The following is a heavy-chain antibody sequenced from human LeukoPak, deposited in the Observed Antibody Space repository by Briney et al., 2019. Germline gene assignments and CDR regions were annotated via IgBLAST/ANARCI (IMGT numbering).Heavy chain of an antibody. CDR1: GFTFDDYA. J-gene: IGHJ4*02. CDR2: ISWNSGSI. V-gene: IGHV3-9*01. Sequence: SGRSLRLSCAASGFTFDDYAMHWLPQAPGKGLEGVSGISWNSGSIGYADSVKGRFTISRDNAKNSLYLQMNSLRAEDTALYYCAKDALGISDYFDYWGQGTLVTVSS. CDR3: AKDALGISDYFDY. D-gene: IGHD7-27*01.